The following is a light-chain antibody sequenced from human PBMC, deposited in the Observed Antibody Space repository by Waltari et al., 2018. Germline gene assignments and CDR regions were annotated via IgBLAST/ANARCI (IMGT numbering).Light chain of an antibody. CDR3: SSYAGSNNLV. V-gene: IGLV2-8*01. CDR2: EVT. Sequence: QSALTQPPSASGSPGQSVAISCTGARSDVGGYNYVSWYQQHPGKAPKLLIYEVTKRPQHHPGTPPPPRFYEVTARPSGFPYRLSGSKSGNTPSLTVAGLQAEDEADYYCSSYAGSNNLVFGGGTKLTVL. J-gene: IGLJ2*01. CDR1: RSDVGGYNY.